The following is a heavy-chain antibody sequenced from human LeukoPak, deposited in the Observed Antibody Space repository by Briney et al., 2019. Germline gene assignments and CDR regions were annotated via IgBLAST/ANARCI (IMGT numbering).Heavy chain of an antibody. Sequence: SETLALTCRVSGSSISGHYWSWIRQPPGRGLEWIGYIYYIATTNYNPSLKSRVTISLDTSKNQSSLKLSSVTAADTAVYYCARGLEDYYFDSWGQGTLVTVSS. CDR3: ARGLEDYYFDS. V-gene: IGHV4-59*11. D-gene: IGHD3-3*01. CDR1: GSSISGHY. J-gene: IGHJ4*02. CDR2: IYYIATT.